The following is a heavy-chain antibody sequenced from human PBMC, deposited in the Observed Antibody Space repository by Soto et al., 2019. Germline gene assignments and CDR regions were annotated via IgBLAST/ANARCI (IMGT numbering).Heavy chain of an antibody. CDR3: ARIGPGVIYYYYGMDV. CDR1: GGSISSSSYY. J-gene: IGHJ6*02. Sequence: KPSETLSLTCTVSGGSISSSSYYWGWVRQPPGKGLEWIGSIYYSGSTYYNPSLKSRVTISVDTSKNHFSLKLSSVTAADTAVYYCARIGPGVIYYYYGMDVWGQGTTVTVSS. V-gene: IGHV4-39*02. CDR2: IYYSGST. D-gene: IGHD3-22*01.